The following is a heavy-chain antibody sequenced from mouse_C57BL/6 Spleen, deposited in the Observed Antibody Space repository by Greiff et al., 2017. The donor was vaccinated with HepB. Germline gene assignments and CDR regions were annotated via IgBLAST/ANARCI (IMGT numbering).Heavy chain of an antibody. CDR1: GYTFTSYW. CDR3: AREEENYYGSGAWFAY. Sequence: QVQLKESGAELAKPGASVKLSCKASGYTFTSYWMHWVKQRPGQGLEWIGYINPSSGYTKYNQKFKDKATLTADKSSSTAYMQLSSLTYEDSAVYYCAREEENYYGSGAWFAYWGQGTLVTVSA. CDR2: INPSSGYT. V-gene: IGHV1-7*01. J-gene: IGHJ3*01. D-gene: IGHD1-1*01.